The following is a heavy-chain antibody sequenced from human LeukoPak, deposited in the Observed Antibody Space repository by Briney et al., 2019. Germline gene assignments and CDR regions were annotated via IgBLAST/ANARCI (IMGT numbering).Heavy chain of an antibody. Sequence: GSLRLSCGASEFTFSSHSMNWVRQAPGKGLEWVSFISSSSSTIYYADSVKGRFTISRDNAKNSLYLQMNSLRDEDTAVYYCVREYCGGDCFRYYFDFWGQGTLVTVSS. D-gene: IGHD2-21*01. CDR3: VREYCGGDCFRYYFDF. CDR2: ISSSSSTI. J-gene: IGHJ4*02. CDR1: EFTFSSHS. V-gene: IGHV3-48*02.